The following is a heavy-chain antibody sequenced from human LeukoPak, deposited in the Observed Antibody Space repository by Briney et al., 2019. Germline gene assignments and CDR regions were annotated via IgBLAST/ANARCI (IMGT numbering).Heavy chain of an antibody. CDR3: ARRSAYLLDY. CDR2: IYPGDSDT. CDR1: GYSFTNYW. V-gene: IGHV5-51*01. D-gene: IGHD3-3*01. Sequence: GESLKISCKGSGYSFTNYWIGWVRQMPGKGLEWRGIIYPGDSDTRYSPSFQGQVTFSADKSISTAYLQWSSLKASDTAMYYCARRSAYLLDYWGQGTLVTVSS. J-gene: IGHJ4*02.